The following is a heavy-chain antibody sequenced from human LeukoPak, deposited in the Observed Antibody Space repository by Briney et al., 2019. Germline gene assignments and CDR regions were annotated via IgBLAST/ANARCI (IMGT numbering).Heavy chain of an antibody. Sequence: PGGSLRLSCAASGFTFSSYAMSWVRQAPGKGLEWVSAISGSGGSTYYADSVKGRFTISRDNSKNTLYLQMNSLRAEDTAVYYCARFPITGTYGEQEYYFDYWGQGTLVTVSS. V-gene: IGHV3-23*01. CDR3: ARFPITGTYGEQEYYFDY. J-gene: IGHJ4*02. CDR2: ISGSGGST. D-gene: IGHD1-7*01. CDR1: GFTFSSYA.